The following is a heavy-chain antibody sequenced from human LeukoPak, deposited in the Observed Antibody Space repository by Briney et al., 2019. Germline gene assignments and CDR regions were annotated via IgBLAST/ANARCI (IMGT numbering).Heavy chain of an antibody. J-gene: IGHJ6*02. CDR3: ARTSLGYCSSTSCYRGYYYYGMDV. V-gene: IGHV4-34*01. D-gene: IGHD2-2*02. CDR2: INHSGST. Sequence: PSETLSLTCAVYGGSFSGYYWSWIRQPPGKGLEWIGEINHSGSTNYNPSLKSRVTISVDTSKNQFSLKLSSVTAADTAVYYCARTSLGYCSSTSCYRGYYYYGMDVWGQGTTVTVSS. CDR1: GGSFSGYY.